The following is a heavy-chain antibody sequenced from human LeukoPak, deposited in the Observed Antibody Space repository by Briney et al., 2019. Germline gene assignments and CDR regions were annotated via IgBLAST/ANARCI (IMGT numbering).Heavy chain of an antibody. V-gene: IGHV4-59*01. CDR1: DDSINTYY. CDR3: ARWGEASALRIHAFDI. Sequence: SETLSLTCIVSDDSINTYYFNWIRQPPGKGLEWIGFGHSSGSTFYNPSLNSRVTLSVDTSKNQFSLKLTSVTAADTAMYYCARWGEASALRIHAFDIWGQGTMVTVSS. J-gene: IGHJ3*02. D-gene: IGHD3-10*01. CDR2: GHSSGST.